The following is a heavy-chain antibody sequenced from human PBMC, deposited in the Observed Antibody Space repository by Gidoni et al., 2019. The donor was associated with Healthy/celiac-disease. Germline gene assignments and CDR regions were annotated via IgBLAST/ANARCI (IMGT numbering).Heavy chain of an antibody. CDR1: GGSISSYY. J-gene: IGHJ6*02. CDR2: IYYSGST. Sequence: QVQLQESGPGLVKPSETLSLTCTVSGGSISSYYWSWIRQPPGKGLEWIGYIYYSGSTNYNPSLKSRVTISVDTSKNQFSLKLSSVTAADTAVDYCAREPPPYYYYGMDVWGQGTTVTVSS. CDR3: AREPPPYYYYGMDV. V-gene: IGHV4-59*01.